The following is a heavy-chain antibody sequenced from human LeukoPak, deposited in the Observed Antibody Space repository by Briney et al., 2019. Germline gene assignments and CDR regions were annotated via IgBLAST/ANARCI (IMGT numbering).Heavy chain of an antibody. V-gene: IGHV5-51*01. CDR1: GYSFSSYW. Sequence: GESLKISCQVFGYSFSSYWFGWVRQMPGKGLDWMGIIYPGDSDTRYSPSFQGQVTISVDISISTAYLQWSSLKVSDTAIYYCARLNYFDGSGHDDYWGQGTLVTVSS. J-gene: IGHJ4*02. CDR3: ARLNYFDGSGHDDY. D-gene: IGHD3-22*01. CDR2: IYPGDSDT.